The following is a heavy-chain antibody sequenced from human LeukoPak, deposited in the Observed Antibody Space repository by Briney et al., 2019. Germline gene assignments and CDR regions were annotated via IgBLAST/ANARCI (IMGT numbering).Heavy chain of an antibody. CDR1: GFTVSNNY. V-gene: IGHV3-23*01. CDR3: AKSGASPLYHMDV. CDR2: LTGSSATA. D-gene: IGHD1-26*01. Sequence: GGSLRLSCAASGFTVSNNYMSWVRQAPGKGLEWVSGLTGSSATAYHAGSVKGRFTTSRDDSKNTVYLQMSSLRVDDTAIYYCAKSGASPLYHMDVWGKGATVTVSS. J-gene: IGHJ6*03.